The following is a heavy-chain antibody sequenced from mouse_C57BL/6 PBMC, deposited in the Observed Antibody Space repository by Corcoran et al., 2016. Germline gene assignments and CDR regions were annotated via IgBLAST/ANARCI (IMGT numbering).Heavy chain of an antibody. Sequence: QVQLQQSGAELVKPGASVKLSGKASGYAFRSYGMNWVKQRPGKGLEWIGQIYPGNGDTNYNEKFKGKATLTADKSTSTAYMQLSSLTSEDSAVYVCSSSPLGSVMNYWGQGTSVTVSS. D-gene: IGHD6-2*01. J-gene: IGHJ4*01. CDR3: SSSPLGSVMNY. CDR1: GYAFRSYG. V-gene: IGHV1-80*01. CDR2: IYPGNGDT.